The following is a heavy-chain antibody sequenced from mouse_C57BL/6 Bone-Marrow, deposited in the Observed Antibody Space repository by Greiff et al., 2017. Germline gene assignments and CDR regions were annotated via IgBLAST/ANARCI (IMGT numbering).Heavy chain of an antibody. CDR3: ARSGYYGYDGAY. CDR2: IYPGSGSP. V-gene: IGHV1-55*01. D-gene: IGHD2-2*01. Sequence: QVQLQQPGAELVKPGASVKMSCKASGYTFTSYWITWVKQRPGQGLEWIGDIYPGSGSPNYNEKFKSKATLTVDTSSSTAYMQLSSLTSEDSAVYYCARSGYYGYDGAYWGQGTLVTVSA. CDR1: GYTFTSYW. J-gene: IGHJ3*01.